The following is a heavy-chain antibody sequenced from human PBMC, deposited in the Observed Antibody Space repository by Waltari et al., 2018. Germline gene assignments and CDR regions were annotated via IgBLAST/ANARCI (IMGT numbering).Heavy chain of an antibody. J-gene: IGHJ6*03. Sequence: QVQLVQSGAEVKKPGASVKVSCKASGYTFTGYYMHWVRQAPGQGLEWMGWINPNSGGTNYAQKFQGRVTMTRDTSISTAYMELSRLRSDDTAVYYCAREEIFISPIPPDYYYYYYMDVWGKGTTVTVSS. CDR1: GYTFTGYY. CDR2: INPNSGGT. D-gene: IGHD3-3*01. CDR3: AREEIFISPIPPDYYYYYYMDV. V-gene: IGHV1-2*02.